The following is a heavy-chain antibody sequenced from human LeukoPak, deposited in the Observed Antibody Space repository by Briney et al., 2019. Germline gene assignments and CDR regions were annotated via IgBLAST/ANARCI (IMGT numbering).Heavy chain of an antibody. CDR2: INHSGST. Sequence: SETLSLTRAVYGGSHRGYYWRWIRQPPARGLEWVGEINHSGSTNYNPSLQSRVTISLDTPKHQFSLKLSSVTAADTAVYYCARGGVNSGSYSSYYYYMDVWGKGTTVTIPS. V-gene: IGHV4-34*01. D-gene: IGHD1-26*01. J-gene: IGHJ6*03. CDR3: ARGGVNSGSYSSYYYYMDV. CDR1: GGSHRGYY.